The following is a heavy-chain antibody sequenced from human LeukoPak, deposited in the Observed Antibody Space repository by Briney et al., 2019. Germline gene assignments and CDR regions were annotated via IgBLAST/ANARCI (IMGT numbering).Heavy chain of an antibody. CDR2: MNPNSGNT. V-gene: IGHV1-8*01. CDR1: GYTFTSYD. CDR3: ARGVLVYDFWSGSRPNLGY. D-gene: IGHD3-3*01. J-gene: IGHJ4*02. Sequence: ASVKVSCKASGYTFTSYDINWVRQATGQGLEWMGWMNPNSGNTGYAQKFQGRVTLTRNTSISTAYMELSSLRSEDTAVYYCARGVLVYDFWSGSRPNLGYWGQGTLVTVSS.